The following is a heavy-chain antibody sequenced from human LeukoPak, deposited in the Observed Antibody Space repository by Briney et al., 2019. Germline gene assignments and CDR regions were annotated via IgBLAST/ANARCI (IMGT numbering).Heavy chain of an antibody. V-gene: IGHV3-9*01. CDR1: GFTFDDYA. D-gene: IGHD5-18*01. J-gene: IGHJ4*02. CDR3: AKDREFRSYGYYFDY. CDR2: ISWNSGSI. Sequence: GGSLRLSCAASGFTFDDYAMHWGRQAPGEGLEWVSGISWNSGSIGYADSVKGRFTISRDNAKNSLYLQMNSLRAEDTALYYCAKDREFRSYGYYFDYWGQGTLVTVSS.